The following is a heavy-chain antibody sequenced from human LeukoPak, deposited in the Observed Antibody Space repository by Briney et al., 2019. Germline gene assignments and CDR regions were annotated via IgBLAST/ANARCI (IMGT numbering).Heavy chain of an antibody. Sequence: PSQTLSLTCTVSGAFIRGGGVYWSWIRQPPGKGLEWIGYIYHSGTTYYSPSLKSRVTISVDTSKDQFSLKLSSVTAADTAVYYCARGGELSPFDPWGQGTLVTVSS. D-gene: IGHD1-26*01. V-gene: IGHV4-30-2*01. CDR1: GAFIRGGGVY. J-gene: IGHJ5*02. CDR2: IYHSGTT. CDR3: ARGGELSPFDP.